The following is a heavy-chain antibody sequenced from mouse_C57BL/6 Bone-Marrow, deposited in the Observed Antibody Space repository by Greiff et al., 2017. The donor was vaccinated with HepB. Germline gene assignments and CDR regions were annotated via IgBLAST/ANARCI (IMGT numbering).Heavy chain of an antibody. CDR1: GYTFTSYW. D-gene: IGHD2-3*01. V-gene: IGHV1-59*01. J-gene: IGHJ2*01. Sequence: QVQLKQPGAELVRPGTSVKLSCKASGYTFTSYWMHWVKQRPGQGLEWIGVIDPSDSYTNYNQKFKGKATLTVDTSSSTAYMQLSSLTSEDSAVYYCAKGLLFDYWGQGTTLTVSS. CDR3: AKGLLFDY. CDR2: IDPSDSYT.